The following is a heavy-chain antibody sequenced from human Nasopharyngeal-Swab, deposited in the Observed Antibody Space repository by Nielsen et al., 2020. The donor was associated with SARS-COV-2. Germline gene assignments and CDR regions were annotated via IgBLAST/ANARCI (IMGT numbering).Heavy chain of an antibody. CDR1: GYSFTSYW. Sequence: GSSLEFSWKCSGYSFTSYWIGWVRQMPGKGLEWMGIIYPGDSDTRYSPSFQGQVTISADKSISTAYLQWSSLKASDTAMYYCARHDSINGMDVWGQGTTVTVSS. D-gene: IGHD1-14*01. J-gene: IGHJ6*02. CDR2: IYPGDSDT. CDR3: ARHDSINGMDV. V-gene: IGHV5-51*01.